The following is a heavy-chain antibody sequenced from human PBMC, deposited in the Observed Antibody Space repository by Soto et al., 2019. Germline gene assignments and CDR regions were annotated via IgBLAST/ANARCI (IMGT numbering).Heavy chain of an antibody. J-gene: IGHJ6*02. D-gene: IGHD3-3*01. CDR1: GYTFTSYY. CDR3: ARDFTQDYDFWSGYYNYYYYGMDV. Sequence: ASVKVSCKASGYTFTSYYMHWVRQAPGQGLEWMGIINPSGGSTSYAQKFQGRVTMTRDTSTGTVYMELSSLRSEDTAVYYCARDFTQDYDFWSGYYNYYYYGMDVWGQGTTVTVSS. V-gene: IGHV1-46*01. CDR2: INPSGGST.